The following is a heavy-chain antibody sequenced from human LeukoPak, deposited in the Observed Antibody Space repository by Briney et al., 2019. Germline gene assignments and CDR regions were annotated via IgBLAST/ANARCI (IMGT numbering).Heavy chain of an antibody. J-gene: IGHJ6*02. CDR2: ISGSGGST. V-gene: IGHV3-23*01. CDR1: GFTFSSYA. Sequence: GGSLRLSCAASGFTFSSYAMSWVRQAPGKGLGWVSAISGSGGSTYYADSVKGRFTISRDNSKNTLYLQMNSLRAEDTAVYYCAKDRKWLRSNGYYGMDVWGQGTTVTVSS. D-gene: IGHD5-12*01. CDR3: AKDRKWLRSNGYYGMDV.